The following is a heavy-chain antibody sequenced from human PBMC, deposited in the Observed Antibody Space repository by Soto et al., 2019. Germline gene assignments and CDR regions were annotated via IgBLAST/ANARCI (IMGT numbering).Heavy chain of an antibody. J-gene: IGHJ4*02. V-gene: IGHV3-9*01. CDR3: AEDGGWLRFATVDGLRYFDY. Sequence: EVQLVESGGGLVQPGRSLRLSCAASGFTFDDYAMHWVRQAPGKGLEWVSGISWNSGSIGYADAVKGRFTISRDNAKNSLYLQMNSLRAEDTAYRYCAEDGGWLRFATVDGLRYFDYWGQGTLVTVFS. CDR1: GFTFDDYA. CDR2: ISWNSGSI. D-gene: IGHD5-12*01.